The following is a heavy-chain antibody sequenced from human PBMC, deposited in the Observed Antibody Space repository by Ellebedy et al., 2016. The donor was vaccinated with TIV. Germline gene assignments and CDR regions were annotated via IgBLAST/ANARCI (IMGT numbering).Heavy chain of an antibody. CDR2: SNGDGSYV. CDR1: GFTFSSYW. Sequence: GESLKISCAASGFTFSSYWMHWVRQTPGKGLVWVSRSNGDGSYVYYADSVKGRFTISRDNSKNTLYLQMNSLRVEDTALYYCTRMGVLPTSYYGMDVWGQGTTVTVSS. J-gene: IGHJ6*02. D-gene: IGHD3-10*01. V-gene: IGHV3-74*01. CDR3: TRMGVLPTSYYGMDV.